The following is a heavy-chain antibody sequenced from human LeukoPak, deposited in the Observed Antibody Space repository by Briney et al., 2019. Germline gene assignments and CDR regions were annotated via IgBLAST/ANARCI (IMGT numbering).Heavy chain of an antibody. J-gene: IGHJ4*02. CDR3: ARHRSSGTYPLDY. D-gene: IGHD1-26*01. V-gene: IGHV4-59*08. CDR2: IYYSGST. Sequence: PSETLSLTCTVSGGSLSDYYWSWIRQPPGKGLEWIGYIYYSGSTNYNPSLKSRISISVDTSKSQFSLKLSSVTAADTAVYYCARHRSSGTYPLDYWGQGTLVTVSS. CDR1: GGSLSDYY.